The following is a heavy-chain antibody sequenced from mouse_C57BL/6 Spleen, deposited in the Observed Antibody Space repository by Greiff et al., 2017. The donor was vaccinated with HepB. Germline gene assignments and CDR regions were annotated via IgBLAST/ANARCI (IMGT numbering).Heavy chain of an antibody. CDR1: GYTFTSYW. Sequence: QVQLQQPGAELVKPGASVKMSCKASGYTFTSYWITWVKQRPGQGLEWIGDIYPGSGSTNYNEKFKSKATLTVDTSYSTAYMQLSSLTSEDSAVYYCARLSNSYYYAMDYWGQGTSVTVSS. J-gene: IGHJ4*01. V-gene: IGHV1-55*01. CDR3: ARLSNSYYYAMDY. CDR2: IYPGSGST. D-gene: IGHD2-5*01.